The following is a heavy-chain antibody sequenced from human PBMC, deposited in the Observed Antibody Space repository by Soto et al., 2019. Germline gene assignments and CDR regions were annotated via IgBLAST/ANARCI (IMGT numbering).Heavy chain of an antibody. CDR3: PILAAAGVAPAR. Sequence: SETLSLTGSVSGGSISSSYRWSWVRPPSGKGLEWIGEVYHSGSTNYNPALKSRVTISVDKSKNQFSLKLSSVTAADTAVYSRPILAAAGVAPARWGQGTLV. J-gene: IGHJ4*02. CDR2: VYHSGST. D-gene: IGHD6-13*01. V-gene: IGHV4-4*02. CDR1: GGSISSSYR.